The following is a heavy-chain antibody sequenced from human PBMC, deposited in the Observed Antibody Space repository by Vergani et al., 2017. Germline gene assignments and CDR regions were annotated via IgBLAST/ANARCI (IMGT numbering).Heavy chain of an antibody. V-gene: IGHV3-11*06. D-gene: IGHD3-3*01. CDR2: ISSSSSYI. J-gene: IGHJ4*02. Sequence: VQLVESGGGLVKPGGSLRLSCAASGFTFSDYYMSWIRQAPGKGLEWVSYISSSSSYIYYADSEKGRFTISSDNAKNSLYLKMNSLRAEDTAVYYCAREQYEVPPFDCGGQGTLVTVSS. CDR3: AREQYEVPPFDC. CDR1: GFTFSDYY.